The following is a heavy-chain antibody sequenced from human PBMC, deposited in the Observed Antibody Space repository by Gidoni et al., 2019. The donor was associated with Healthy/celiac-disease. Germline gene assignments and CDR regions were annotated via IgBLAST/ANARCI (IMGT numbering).Heavy chain of an antibody. CDR1: GFTFSSYA. V-gene: IGHV3-23*01. CDR3: AKSPGLIAAAGGDDAFDI. D-gene: IGHD6-13*01. CDR2: ISGSGGST. Sequence: EVQLLESGGGLVQPGGSLRLSCAASGFTFSSYAMSWVRQAPGKGLGWVSAISGSGGSTYYADSVKGRFTISRDNSKNTLYLQMNSLRAEDTAVYYCAKSPGLIAAAGGDDAFDIWGQGTMVTVSS. J-gene: IGHJ3*02.